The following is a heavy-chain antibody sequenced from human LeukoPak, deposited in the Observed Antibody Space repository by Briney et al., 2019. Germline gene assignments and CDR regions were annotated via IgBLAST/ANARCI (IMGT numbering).Heavy chain of an antibody. V-gene: IGHV1-8*03. CDR1: GYTFINYN. Sequence: ASVKVSCKASGYTFINYNINWVRQATGQGLEWMGWVNPRSGNAGYLQKFQGRLTITRDTSIDTAYMDLSSLSSEDTAVYYCASGSSSFDYWGQGTLVTVSS. CDR2: VNPRSGNA. J-gene: IGHJ4*02. D-gene: IGHD6-6*01. CDR3: ASGSSSFDY.